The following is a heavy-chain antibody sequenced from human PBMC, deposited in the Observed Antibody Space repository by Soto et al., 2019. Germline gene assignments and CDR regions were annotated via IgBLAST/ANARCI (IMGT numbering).Heavy chain of an antibody. V-gene: IGHV4-34*01. CDR1: GGSFSGYY. J-gene: IGHJ5*02. Sequence: SETLSLTCAVYGGSFSGYYWTWIRQPPGTGLEWIGEINHSGSTNYNPSLKSRVTISVDTSKNQFSLKLTSVTAADTAVYYCARDGATEGITWGQGTLVTVSS. D-gene: IGHD1-20*01. CDR2: INHSGST. CDR3: ARDGATEGIT.